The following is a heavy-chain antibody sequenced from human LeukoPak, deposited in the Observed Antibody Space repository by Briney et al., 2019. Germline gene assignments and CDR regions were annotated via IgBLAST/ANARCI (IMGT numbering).Heavy chain of an antibody. CDR3: AVEGVTGTPGDY. V-gene: IGHV3-7*01. CDR1: GFTFSRYW. D-gene: IGHD1-20*01. CDR2: IQQDGREK. J-gene: IGHJ4*02. Sequence: GGSLRLCCAASGFTFSRYWLTWVRQAPGKGLEWVANIQQDGREKHYVDSVKGRFTISRDNAKNSLYLQMNGLRAEDTAVYYCAVEGVTGTPGDYWGQGTLVTVSS.